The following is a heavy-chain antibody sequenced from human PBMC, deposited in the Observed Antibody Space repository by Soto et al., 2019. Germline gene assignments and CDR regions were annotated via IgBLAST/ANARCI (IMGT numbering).Heavy chain of an antibody. V-gene: IGHV3-23*01. J-gene: IGHJ4*02. CDR2: ISGSGGST. D-gene: IGHD3-3*01. Sequence: GGSLRLSCAASGFTFSSYAMSWVRQAPGKGLEWVSAISGSGGSTYYADSVKGRFTISRDNSKNTLYLQMNSLRAEDTAVYYCAKDVYYDFWSGYLPFMDYFDYWGQGTLVTVSS. CDR3: AKDVYYDFWSGYLPFMDYFDY. CDR1: GFTFSSYA.